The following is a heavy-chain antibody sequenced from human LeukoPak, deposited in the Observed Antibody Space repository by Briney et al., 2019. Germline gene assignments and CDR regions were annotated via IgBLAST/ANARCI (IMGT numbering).Heavy chain of an antibody. CDR3: ARIQVVTAPYYYYYYMDV. CDR1: GFSLSTSGMC. D-gene: IGHD2-21*02. J-gene: IGHJ6*03. CDR2: IDWDDDK. Sequence: SGPALVKPTQTLTLTCTFSGFSLSTSGMCVSWIRQPPGKTLEWLARIDWDDDKYYSTSLKTRLTISKDTSKNQVVLTMTNMDPVDTATYYCARIQVVTAPYYYYYYMDVWGKGTTVTVSS. V-gene: IGHV2-70*11.